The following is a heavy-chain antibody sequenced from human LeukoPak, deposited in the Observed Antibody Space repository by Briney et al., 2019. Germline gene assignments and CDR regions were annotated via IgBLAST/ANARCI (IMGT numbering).Heavy chain of an antibody. J-gene: IGHJ4*02. CDR1: GFTFSNYA. CDR2: ISASGGTT. Sequence: GGSLRLSCAASGFTFSNYAMNWVRQAPGKGLEWVSGISASGGTTYYADSVKGRFTISRDNSKNTVHLQMNSLRGEDTAVYYCSCLTWGVHYYDSSYTYWGQGTLVTVSS. D-gene: IGHD3-22*01. V-gene: IGHV3-23*01. CDR3: SCLTWGVHYYDSSYTY.